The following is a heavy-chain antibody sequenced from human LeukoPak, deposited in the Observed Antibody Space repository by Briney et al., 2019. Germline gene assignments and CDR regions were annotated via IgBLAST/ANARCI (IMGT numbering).Heavy chain of an antibody. CDR2: YCYTGSS. D-gene: IGHD5-12*01. CDR1: GGSVSSCNDY. J-gene: IGHJ4*02. CDR3: ARVGGYVAYDC. Sequence: KPSETLSLTCTVSGGSVSSCNDYWSRIPQAPGKGLVWFGYYCYTGSSDYNCARQSRVTISLDTSNNHFSLDLSSVTDGDTAVYYCARVGGYVAYDCWGQGTLVTVS. V-gene: IGHV4-61*01.